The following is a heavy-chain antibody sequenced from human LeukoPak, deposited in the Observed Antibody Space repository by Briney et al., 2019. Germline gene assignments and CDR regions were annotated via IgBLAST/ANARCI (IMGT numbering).Heavy chain of an antibody. CDR2: IKQDGSEK. CDR1: GFTFSSYW. D-gene: IGHD6-25*01. Sequence: GGSLRLSCAASGFTFSSYWMSWVRHTPGKGLEWVANIKQDGSEKYYVDSVKGRFTISRDNAKNSLYLQMNSLRAEDTAVYYCARIQGEIAAISGNWFDPWGQGTLVTVSS. V-gene: IGHV3-7*01. CDR3: ARIQGEIAAISGNWFDP. J-gene: IGHJ5*02.